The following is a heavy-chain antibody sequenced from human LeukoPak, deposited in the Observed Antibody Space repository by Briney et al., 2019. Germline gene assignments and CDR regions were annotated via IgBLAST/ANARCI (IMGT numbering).Heavy chain of an antibody. Sequence: GGSLRLSCAAAGXTVSSNYMSWVRQAPGKGLEWVSVIFSGGSTYYADSVKGRFTISRDNSKNTLYLQMNSLRAEDTAVYYCARGGGNSEFDYWGQGTLVTVSS. CDR1: GXTVSSNY. D-gene: IGHD4-23*01. J-gene: IGHJ4*02. CDR3: ARGGGNSEFDY. V-gene: IGHV3-53*01. CDR2: IFSGGST.